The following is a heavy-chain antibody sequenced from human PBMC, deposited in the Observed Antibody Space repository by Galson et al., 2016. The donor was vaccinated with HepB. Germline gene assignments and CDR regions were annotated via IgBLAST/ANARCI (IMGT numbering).Heavy chain of an antibody. Sequence: SLRLSCAASGFTFSSYSMNWVRQAPGKGLEWVSGISSSSDNTVYAESVKGRFTISRDNAKNSLYLQMNSLRAEDTAVYYCARDPSGSLDYWGQGILVTVSS. CDR2: ISSSSDNT. CDR3: ARDPSGSLDY. CDR1: GFTFSSYS. J-gene: IGHJ4*02. D-gene: IGHD1-26*01. V-gene: IGHV3-21*01.